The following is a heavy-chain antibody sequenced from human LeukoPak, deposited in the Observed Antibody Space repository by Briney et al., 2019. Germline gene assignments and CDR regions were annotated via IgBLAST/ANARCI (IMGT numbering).Heavy chain of an antibody. V-gene: IGHV3-53*01. CDR3: ARVLYYDYVWGSYRQEGDAFDI. CDR1: GFTVSSNY. Sequence: GGSLRLSCAASGFTVSSNYMSWVRQAPGKGVEWVSVIYSGGSTYYSDSVKGRFTISRDNSKNTLYLQMNSLRAEDTAVYYCARVLYYDYVWGSYRQEGDAFDIWGQGTMVTVSS. D-gene: IGHD3-16*02. J-gene: IGHJ3*02. CDR2: IYSGGST.